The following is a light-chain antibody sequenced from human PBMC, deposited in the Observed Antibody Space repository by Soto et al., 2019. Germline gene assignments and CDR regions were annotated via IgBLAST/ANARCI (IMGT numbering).Light chain of an antibody. Sequence: VLTQPPSASGTPGQRVTISCSGSSSNIGSNYVYWYQQLPGTAPKLLIYRNNQRPSGVPDRFSGSKSGTSASLAISGLRSEDEADYYCAAWDDSLSGREVFGLGTKLIVL. CDR1: SSNIGSNY. CDR2: RNN. CDR3: AAWDDSLSGREV. J-gene: IGLJ2*01. V-gene: IGLV1-47*01.